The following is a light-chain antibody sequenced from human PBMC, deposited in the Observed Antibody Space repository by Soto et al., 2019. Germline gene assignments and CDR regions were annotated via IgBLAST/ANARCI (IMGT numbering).Light chain of an antibody. CDR2: GAS. CDR1: QSVSSN. CDR3: QQYNNWPPNT. V-gene: IGKV3-15*01. Sequence: EIVMTQSPATLSVSPGERATLSCRASQSVSSNLAWYQQKPGQAPRLLIYGASTRATGIPARFSGSGSGTEFTLTISSLQSEDFAVYYCQQYNNWPPNTFGQGTKWIS. J-gene: IGKJ1*01.